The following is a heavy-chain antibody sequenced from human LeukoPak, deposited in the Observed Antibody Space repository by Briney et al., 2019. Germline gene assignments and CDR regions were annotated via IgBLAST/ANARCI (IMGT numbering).Heavy chain of an antibody. J-gene: IGHJ4*02. V-gene: IGHV3-7*01. Sequence: GGSLRLSCAASGFTFSSFWMNWVRQAPGKGLEWVANIKEDGSEKYYVDSVKGRFTISRDNAKNSLYLQMNSLRAGDTAVYYCARRYYDNFDYWGQGTLVTVSS. CDR3: ARRYYDNFDY. CDR1: GFTFSSFW. D-gene: IGHD3-22*01. CDR2: IKEDGSEK.